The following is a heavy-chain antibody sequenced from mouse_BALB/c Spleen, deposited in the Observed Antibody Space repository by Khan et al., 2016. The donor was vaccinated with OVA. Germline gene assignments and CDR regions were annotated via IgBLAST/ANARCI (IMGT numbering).Heavy chain of an antibody. D-gene: IGHD1-1*02. Sequence: QVQLKQSGAELVRPGVSVKISCKGSGYTFTDFTMHWVKQSHAKSLEWIGVISTYYGDVTYNQKFKGKATMTVEKSSSTAYMELARLTSEDSAVDYCTRRGGGNRFAYWGQGTLVTVSA. V-gene: IGHV1S137*01. CDR1: GYTFTDFT. CDR3: TRRGGGNRFAY. J-gene: IGHJ3*01. CDR2: ISTYYGDV.